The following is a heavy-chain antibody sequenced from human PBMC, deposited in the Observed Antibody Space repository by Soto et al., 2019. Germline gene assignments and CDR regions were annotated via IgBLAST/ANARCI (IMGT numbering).Heavy chain of an antibody. V-gene: IGHV3-48*02. CDR3: ARDLTYYDSSGYYLGFSDY. D-gene: IGHD3-22*01. Sequence: GGSLRLSCAASGFTFSSYSMNWVRQAPGKGLEWVSYISSSSSTIYYADSVKGRFTISRDNAKNSLYLQMNSLRDEDTAVYYCARDLTYYDSSGYYLGFSDYWGQGTLVTVS. J-gene: IGHJ4*02. CDR2: ISSSSSTI. CDR1: GFTFSSYS.